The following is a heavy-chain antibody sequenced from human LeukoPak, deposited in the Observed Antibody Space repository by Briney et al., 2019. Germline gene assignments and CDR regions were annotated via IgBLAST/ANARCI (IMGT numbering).Heavy chain of an antibody. V-gene: IGHV1-24*01. J-gene: IGHJ4*02. CDR1: GYTLTELS. CDR2: FDPEDGET. D-gene: IGHD6-19*01. CDR3: ARGGSSGWPFDY. Sequence: VASVKVSCKVSGYTLTELSMHWVRQAPGKGLEWMGGFDPEDGETIYAQKFQGRVTMTEDTSTDTAYMELSSLRSEDTAVYYCARGGSSGWPFDYWGQGTLVTVSS.